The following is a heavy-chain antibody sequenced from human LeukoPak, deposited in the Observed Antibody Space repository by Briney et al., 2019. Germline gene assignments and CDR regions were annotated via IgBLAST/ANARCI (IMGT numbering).Heavy chain of an antibody. CDR1: GGSINSHY. D-gene: IGHD3-22*01. CDR3: ARDGGYSFYHYYYMDV. Sequence: ASETLSLTCSISGGSINSHYWNWIRQPAGKGLEWIGRIDTNGYSNYNPSLKSRVTMSVDTSKKQFSLKLSSVTAADTAVYYCARDGGYSFYHYYYMDVWGKGTTVTVSS. V-gene: IGHV4-4*07. J-gene: IGHJ6*03. CDR2: IDTNGYS.